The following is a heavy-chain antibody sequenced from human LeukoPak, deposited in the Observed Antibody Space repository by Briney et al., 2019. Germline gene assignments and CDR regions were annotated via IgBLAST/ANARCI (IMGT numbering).Heavy chain of an antibody. CDR3: AKGGYGYDY. Sequence: GRSLRLSCAASGFTFSSYGMHWVRQAPGKGLEWVAVISYDGSNKYYADSVKGRFTISRDNSKNTLYLQVNSLRAEDTAVYYCAKGGYGYDYWGQGTLVTVSS. J-gene: IGHJ4*02. V-gene: IGHV3-30*18. CDR2: ISYDGSNK. CDR1: GFTFSSYG. D-gene: IGHD5-18*01.